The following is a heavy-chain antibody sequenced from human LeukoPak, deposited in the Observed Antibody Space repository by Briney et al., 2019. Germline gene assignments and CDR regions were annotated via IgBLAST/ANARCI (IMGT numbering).Heavy chain of an antibody. Sequence: NPSETLSLTCTVSGGSISSYYWSWIRQPPGKGLEWIGYIYYSGSTNYNPSLKSRVTISVDTSKNQFSLKLSSVTAADTAVYYCARVRTGTTPPYYYYYMDVWGKGTTVTVSS. J-gene: IGHJ6*03. D-gene: IGHD1-1*01. CDR1: GGSISSYY. V-gene: IGHV4-59*01. CDR2: IYYSGST. CDR3: ARVRTGTTPPYYYYYMDV.